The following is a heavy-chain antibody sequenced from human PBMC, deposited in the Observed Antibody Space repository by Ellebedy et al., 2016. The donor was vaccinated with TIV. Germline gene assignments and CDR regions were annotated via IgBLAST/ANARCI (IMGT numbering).Heavy chain of an antibody. D-gene: IGHD5-18*01. Sequence: PGGSLRLSCAASGFTVTTNYMNWVRQAPGKGLEWVSVIFSAADGGETHYADSVKGRFTISRDNSKRTVDLQMNSLRAEDTAIYFCAKDRTSGDGYWVFDNWGQGTLVSVSS. CDR3: AKDRTSGDGYWVFDN. V-gene: IGHV3-53*01. CDR1: GFTVTTNY. J-gene: IGHJ4*02. CDR2: IFSAADGGET.